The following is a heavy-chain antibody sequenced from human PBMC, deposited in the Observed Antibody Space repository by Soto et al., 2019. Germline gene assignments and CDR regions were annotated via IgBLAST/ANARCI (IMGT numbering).Heavy chain of an antibody. V-gene: IGHV3-64*01. CDR1: GFTFSSYA. CDR2: IRSNGGST. Sequence: EVQLVESGGGLVQPGGSLRLSCAASGFTFSSYAMHWVRQAPGKGLEYVSAIRSNGGSTYYANSVKGRFTISRDNSKNTLYLQMCSLRAEDMAVYYCARGPDPNSSGWYGMDVWGQGTTVTVSS. D-gene: IGHD6-19*01. CDR3: ARGPDPNSSGWYGMDV. J-gene: IGHJ6*02.